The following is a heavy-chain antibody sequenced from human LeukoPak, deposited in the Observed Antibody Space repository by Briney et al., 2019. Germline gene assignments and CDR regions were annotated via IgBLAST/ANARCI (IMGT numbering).Heavy chain of an antibody. CDR3: ARLGWYFDY. CDR1: GGSISSYY. D-gene: IGHD6-19*01. V-gene: IGHV4-59*08. CDR2: IYYSGST. Sequence: SETLSLTCTVSGGSISSYYWSWIPQPPGKGLEWIGYIYYSGSTNYNPSLKSRVTISVDTSKNQFSLKLSSVTAADTAVYYCARLGWYFDYWGQGTLVTVSS. J-gene: IGHJ4*02.